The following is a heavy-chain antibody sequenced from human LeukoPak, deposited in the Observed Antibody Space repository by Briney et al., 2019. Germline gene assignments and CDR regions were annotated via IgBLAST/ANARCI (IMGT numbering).Heavy chain of an antibody. CDR3: VRHDGRGGATMGAFDS. CDR2: VYYGRTT. J-gene: IGHJ5*01. CDR1: AGSFISSSHH. D-gene: IGHD5-12*01. Sequence: SETLSLTCTVSAGSFISSSHHWGWIRQSPGKGLEWIGSVYYGRTTYYNPSLDGRVTVSLDTSANQFSLPLNSVTAADTAVYYCVRHDGRGGATMGAFDSWGQGSLVTVSS. V-gene: IGHV4-39*01.